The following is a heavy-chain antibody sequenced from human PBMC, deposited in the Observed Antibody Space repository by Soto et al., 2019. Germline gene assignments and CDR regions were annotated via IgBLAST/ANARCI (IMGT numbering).Heavy chain of an antibody. V-gene: IGHV3-43*01. J-gene: IGHJ4*02. D-gene: IGHD1-26*01. Sequence: GGSLRLSCAASGFTFDDYTMHWVRQAPGKGLEWVSLISWDGGSTYYADSVKGRFTISRDNSKNSLYLQMNSLRTEDTALYYCAKDRALIVGAMGLDYWGQGTLVTVSS. CDR2: ISWDGGST. CDR1: GFTFDDYT. CDR3: AKDRALIVGAMGLDY.